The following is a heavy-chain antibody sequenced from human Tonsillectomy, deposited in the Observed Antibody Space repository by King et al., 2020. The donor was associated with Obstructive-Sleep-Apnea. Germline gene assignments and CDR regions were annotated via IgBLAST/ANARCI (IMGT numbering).Heavy chain of an antibody. D-gene: IGHD2-21*02. J-gene: IGHJ4*02. V-gene: IGHV5-51*01. Sequence: QLVQSGAEVKKPGESLKISCKGSGYSFSNYCIAWVRQMPGKGLEWMGIINPGDSDIRFSPSFQGQVTISADKSISTAYLQWSSLKASDTAIYYCAIGEVVTDSDCFEYWGQGTLVTVSS. CDR1: GYSFSNYC. CDR2: INPGDSDI. CDR3: AIGEVVTDSDCFEY.